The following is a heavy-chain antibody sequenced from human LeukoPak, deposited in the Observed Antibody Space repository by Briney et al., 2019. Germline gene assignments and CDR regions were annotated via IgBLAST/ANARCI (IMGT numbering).Heavy chain of an antibody. CDR1: GGSINSSSYY. CDR3: ARVGYSSSWIDY. CDR2: LYYSGST. V-gene: IGHV4-39*07. J-gene: IGHJ4*02. Sequence: SETLSLTCTVSGGSINSSSYYWAWIRQPPGKGLEWIGSLYYSGSTYYNPSLKSRVTISVDTSKNQFSLKLSSITAADTAVYYCARVGYSSSWIDYWGQGTLVTVSS. D-gene: IGHD6-13*01.